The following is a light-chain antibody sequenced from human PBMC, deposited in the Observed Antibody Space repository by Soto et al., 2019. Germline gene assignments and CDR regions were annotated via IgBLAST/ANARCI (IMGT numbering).Light chain of an antibody. CDR2: DAS. Sequence: EIVLTQSPGTLSFSPCEIATLSCWASHIVTTHLAWFQQRPGQTPRLLIYDASTRAPGIPARFSGRGSGADFTLTISSLEPEDFAVYYCQQRSDSITFGQGTRLEI. J-gene: IGKJ5*01. CDR1: HIVTTH. V-gene: IGKV3-11*01. CDR3: QQRSDSIT.